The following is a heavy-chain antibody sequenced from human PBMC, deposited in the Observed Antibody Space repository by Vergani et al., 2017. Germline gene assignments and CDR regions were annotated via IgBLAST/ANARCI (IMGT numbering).Heavy chain of an antibody. CDR2: IIPLFGTA. V-gene: IGHV1-69*13. D-gene: IGHD6-19*01. CDR3: AKATSSGWYNYFDY. Sequence: QVQLVQSGAEMKKPGSSVKVSCKASGGTFSSYGITWVRQAPGQGLEWMGRIIPLFGTANYAQMLQGRVTITADESTSTAYMELNSLRAEDTAVYYCAKATSSGWYNYFDYWGQGTLVTVSS. CDR1: GGTFSSYG. J-gene: IGHJ4*02.